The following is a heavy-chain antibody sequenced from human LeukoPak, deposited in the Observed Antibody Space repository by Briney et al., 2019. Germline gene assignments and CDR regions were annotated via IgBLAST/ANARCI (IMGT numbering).Heavy chain of an antibody. CDR3: ARGEIAAAGFDY. CDR2: IYYSGST. J-gene: IGHJ4*02. V-gene: IGHV4-59*01. D-gene: IGHD6-13*01. Sequence: SETLSLTCTVSGGSISSYYWSCIRQPPGKGLEWIGYIYYSGSTNYNPSLKSRVTISVDTSKNQFSLKLSSVTAADTAVYYCARGEIAAAGFDYWGQGTLVTVSS. CDR1: GGSISSYY.